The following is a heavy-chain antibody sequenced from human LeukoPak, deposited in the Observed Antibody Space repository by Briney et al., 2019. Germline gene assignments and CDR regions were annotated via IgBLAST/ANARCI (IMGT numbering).Heavy chain of an antibody. CDR1: GFTFSDYG. J-gene: IGHJ4*02. D-gene: IGHD1-7*01. V-gene: IGHV3-30*18. CDR3: AKIRVVFNWNYAYYFDS. CDR2: IPYDGSDK. Sequence: PGGSLRLSCAASGFTFSDYGMHWVRQAPGKGLEWVAVIPYDGSDKYYADSVKGRFTISRDNSKNTLYLQMNSLRTEDTALYYCAKIRVVFNWNYAYYFDSWGQGTLVTVSS.